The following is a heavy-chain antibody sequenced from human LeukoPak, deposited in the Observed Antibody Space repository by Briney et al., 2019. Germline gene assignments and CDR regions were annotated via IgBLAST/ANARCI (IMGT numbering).Heavy chain of an antibody. Sequence: GGSLRLSCAASGLTFSSSWMTWVRQAPGKGLEWVANINQDGSEKYYVDSVRGRFTISRDNARNSLYLQMHSLRAEDTAVFYCTGHYGMNVWGQGTTVTVSS. CDR3: TGHYGMNV. V-gene: IGHV3-7*01. CDR2: INQDGSEK. CDR1: GLTFSSSW. J-gene: IGHJ6*02.